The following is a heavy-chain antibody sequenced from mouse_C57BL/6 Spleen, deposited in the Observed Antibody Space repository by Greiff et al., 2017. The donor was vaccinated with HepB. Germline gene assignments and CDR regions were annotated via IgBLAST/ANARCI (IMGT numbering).Heavy chain of an antibody. Sequence: VQGVESGAELVRPGTSVKMSCKASGYTFTNYWIGWAKQRPGHGLEWIGDIYPGGGYTNYNEKFKGKATLTAEKSSSTAYMQFSSLTSEDSAIYYCARWVITAVVTGDAMDYWGQGTSVTVSS. D-gene: IGHD1-1*01. J-gene: IGHJ4*01. CDR2: IYPGGGYT. CDR3: ARWVITAVVTGDAMDY. V-gene: IGHV1-63*01. CDR1: GYTFTNYW.